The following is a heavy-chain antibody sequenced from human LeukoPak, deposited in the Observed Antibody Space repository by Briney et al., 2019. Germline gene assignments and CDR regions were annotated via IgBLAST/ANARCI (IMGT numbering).Heavy chain of an antibody. Sequence: PSETLSLTCAVYGGSFSGYYWSWIRQPPGKGLEWIGEINHSGSTNYNPSLKSRVTISVDTSKNQFSLKLSSVTAAGTAVYYCARGVGTYYDILTGYSNPAFFDYWGQGTLVTVSS. D-gene: IGHD3-9*01. CDR2: INHSGST. V-gene: IGHV4-34*01. CDR3: ARGVGTYYDILTGYSNPAFFDY. J-gene: IGHJ4*02. CDR1: GGSFSGYY.